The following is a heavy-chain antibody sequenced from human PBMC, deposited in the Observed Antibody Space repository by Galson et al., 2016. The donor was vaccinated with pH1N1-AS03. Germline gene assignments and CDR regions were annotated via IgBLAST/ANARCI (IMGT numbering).Heavy chain of an antibody. J-gene: IGHJ4*02. CDR1: GFPFSGYS. CDR3: ARDGPPQGRSVAGSFDF. CDR2: ISTSSSSI. Sequence: SLRLSCAASGFPFSGYSMNWVRQAPGKGLEWVSFISTSSSSIYYADSVKGRFTISRDNAQYLLYLQMNSLRDEDTAVYYCARDGPPQGRSVAGSFDFWGQGTLVTVSS. V-gene: IGHV3-21*01. D-gene: IGHD6-19*01.